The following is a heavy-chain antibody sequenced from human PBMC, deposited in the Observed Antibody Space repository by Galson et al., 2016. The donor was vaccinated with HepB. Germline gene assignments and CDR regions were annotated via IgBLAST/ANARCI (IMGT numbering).Heavy chain of an antibody. CDR1: GYTFDING. CDR3: ARDGAVSPSNFDS. D-gene: IGHD2-8*01. V-gene: IGHV1-18*04. Sequence: SVKVSCKASGYTFDINGISWLRQTPEHGLEWLGWISAYNGNSNHALNLQGRVTLTTDTSTSTAYMELRALTSDDTAVYFCARDGAVSPSNFDSWGQGTLVAVSS. CDR2: ISAYNGNS. J-gene: IGHJ4*02.